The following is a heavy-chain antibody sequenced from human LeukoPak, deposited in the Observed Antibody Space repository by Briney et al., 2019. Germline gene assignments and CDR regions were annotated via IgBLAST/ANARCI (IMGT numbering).Heavy chain of an antibody. Sequence: GGSLRLSCAASGFTFDDYGMSWVRQAPGKGLEWVSGINWNGGSTGYADSVKGRFTISRDNAKNSLHLQMNSLRAEDTALYYCARKRTTVTPFDYWGQGTLVTVSS. CDR3: ARKRTTVTPFDY. J-gene: IGHJ4*02. V-gene: IGHV3-20*04. D-gene: IGHD4-17*01. CDR1: GFTFDDYG. CDR2: INWNGGST.